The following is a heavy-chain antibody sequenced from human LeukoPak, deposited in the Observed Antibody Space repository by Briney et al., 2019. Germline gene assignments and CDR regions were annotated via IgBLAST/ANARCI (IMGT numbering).Heavy chain of an antibody. CDR3: ARDYGSGSYYRSEPDY. V-gene: IGHV3-7*01. D-gene: IGHD3-10*01. J-gene: IGHJ4*02. CDR1: GFTFSSYW. Sequence: PGGSLRLSCAASGFTFSSYWMSWVRQAPGKGLEWVANIKQDGSEKYYVDSVKGRFTISRDNAKNSLYLQMNSLRAEDTAVYYCARDYGSGSYYRSEPDYWGQGTLVTVSS. CDR2: IKQDGSEK.